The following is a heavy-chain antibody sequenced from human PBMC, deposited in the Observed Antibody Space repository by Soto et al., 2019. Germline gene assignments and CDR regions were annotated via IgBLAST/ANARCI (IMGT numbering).Heavy chain of an antibody. V-gene: IGHV3-30-3*01. Sequence: QVQLVESGGGVVQPGRSLRLSCAASGFTFSSYAMHWVRQAPGKGLEWVAVISYAGSNKYYADSVKGRFTISRDNSKNTLYLQMNSLRAEDTPVYYCARDSSSWYKGQLDYYYYYGMDVWGQGTTVTVSS. J-gene: IGHJ6*02. D-gene: IGHD6-13*01. CDR1: GFTFSSYA. CDR2: ISYAGSNK. CDR3: ARDSSSWYKGQLDYYYYYGMDV.